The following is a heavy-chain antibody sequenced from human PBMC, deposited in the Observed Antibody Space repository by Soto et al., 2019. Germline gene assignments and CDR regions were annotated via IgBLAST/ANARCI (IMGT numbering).Heavy chain of an antibody. CDR1: GGSISSGGYY. CDR3: ARERVGATHFDY. CDR2: IYYSGST. Sequence: SETLSLTCTVSGGSISSGGYYWSWIRQHPGKGLEWIGYIYYSGSTYYNPSLKSRVTISVDTSKNQFSLKLSSVTAAETAVYYCARERVGATHFDYWGQGTLVTVSS. V-gene: IGHV4-31*03. J-gene: IGHJ4*02. D-gene: IGHD1-26*01.